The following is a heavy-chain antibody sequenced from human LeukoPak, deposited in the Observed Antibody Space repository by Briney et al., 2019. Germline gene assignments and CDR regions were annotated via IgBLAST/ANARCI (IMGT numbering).Heavy chain of an antibody. J-gene: IGHJ4*02. CDR1: GGSISSYY. CDR2: IYYSGST. Sequence: SETLSLTCTVSGGSISSYYWSWIRQPPGKGLEWIGYIYYSGSTNYNPSLKSRVSISVDTSKNQFSLKLSSVTAAETAVYYCAREDGSGTYYRDYWGQGTPVTVSS. CDR3: AREDGSGTYYRDY. D-gene: IGHD3-10*01. V-gene: IGHV4-59*01.